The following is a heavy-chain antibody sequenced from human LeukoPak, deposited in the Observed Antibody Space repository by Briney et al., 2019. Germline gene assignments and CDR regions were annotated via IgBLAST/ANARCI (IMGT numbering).Heavy chain of an antibody. CDR2: ISSDGGST. J-gene: IGHJ5*02. CDR3: AKTSGYRRFDP. CDR1: GFTFISYA. Sequence: PGGSLRLSCSASGFTFISYAMNWVRQAPGKRLEYVSAISSDGGSTYYADSVKGRFTISRDNSKNTLYLQMSSLRAEDTAVYYCAKTSGYRRFDPWGQGTLVTVSS. D-gene: IGHD5-12*01. V-gene: IGHV3-64D*06.